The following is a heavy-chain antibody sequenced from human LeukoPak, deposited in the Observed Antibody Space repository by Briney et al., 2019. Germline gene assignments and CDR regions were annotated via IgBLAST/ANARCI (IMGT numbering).Heavy chain of an antibody. CDR3: ARHGIIADHTDNYFDP. CDR2: TNYRGNS. V-gene: IGHV4-59*08. D-gene: IGHD6-13*01. CDR1: GGSFSSYY. J-gene: IGHJ5*02. Sequence: SETLSHTCTVSGGSFSSYYWSWMRQSPGRRLEWIGYTNYRGNSNYNPSLKCRVTISIDTSRNQFSLRMTSVTAADTAVYSCARHGIIADHTDNYFDPGAQETPVSVSS.